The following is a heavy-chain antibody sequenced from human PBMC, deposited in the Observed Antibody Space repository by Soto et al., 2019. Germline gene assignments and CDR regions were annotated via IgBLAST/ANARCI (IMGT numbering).Heavy chain of an antibody. V-gene: IGHV2-26*01. CDR2: IFSNDEK. J-gene: IGHJ2*01. Sequence: QVTLKESGPVLVKPTETLTLTCTVSGFSLSNARMGVSWIRQPPGKALEWLAHIFSNDEKSYSTSLKSRLTTSKDTSKSQVVLTMTNMDPVDTATYYCARTHLDYYDSSGYYWYFDLWGRGTLVTVSS. D-gene: IGHD3-22*01. CDR3: ARTHLDYYDSSGYYWYFDL. CDR1: GFSLSNARMG.